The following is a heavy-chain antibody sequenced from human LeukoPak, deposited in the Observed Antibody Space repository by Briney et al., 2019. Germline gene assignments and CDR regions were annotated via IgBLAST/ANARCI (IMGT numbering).Heavy chain of an antibody. Sequence: NPSETLSLTCSVYSGSFSGYYWSWIRQPPGKGLEWIGEINHSVGTNYNPSLKSRVTMSLDTSKNQFSLKLSSVTAADTAVYYCARETYYYGSNDYWGQGTLVTVSS. CDR2: INHSVGT. CDR1: SGSFSGYY. D-gene: IGHD3-10*01. CDR3: ARETYYYGSNDY. J-gene: IGHJ4*02. V-gene: IGHV4-34*01.